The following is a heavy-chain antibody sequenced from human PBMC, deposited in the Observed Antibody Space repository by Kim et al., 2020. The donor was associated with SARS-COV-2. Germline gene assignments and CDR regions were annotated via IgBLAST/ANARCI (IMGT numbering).Heavy chain of an antibody. Sequence: GGSLRLSCAASGITFSSYGMSWVRQAPGKGLEWVANIKRDSGETYYVDSVKGRFTISRDNAKNSLYLQMNSLRVEDTAVYYCARGQLLFRSWGQGTLVTV. CDR1: GITFSSYG. D-gene: IGHD2-2*01. CDR3: ARGQLLFRS. V-gene: IGHV3-7*01. J-gene: IGHJ1*01. CDR2: IKRDSGET.